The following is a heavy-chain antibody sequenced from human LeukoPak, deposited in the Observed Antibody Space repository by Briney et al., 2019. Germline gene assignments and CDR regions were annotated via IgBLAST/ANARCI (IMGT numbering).Heavy chain of an antibody. CDR3: ARDNCTNAVCYWFHP. CDR1: GGSISSYY. D-gene: IGHD2-8*01. Sequence: PSETLSLTCSVSGGSISSYYWSWIRQSAEKGLEWIGRIYTSGSIDYNPSLKSRVTISVDKSKNQFSLKRSSVTAADTAVYYCARDNCTNAVCYWFHPWGQGTLVTVSS. CDR2: IYTSGSI. J-gene: IGHJ5*02. V-gene: IGHV4-4*07.